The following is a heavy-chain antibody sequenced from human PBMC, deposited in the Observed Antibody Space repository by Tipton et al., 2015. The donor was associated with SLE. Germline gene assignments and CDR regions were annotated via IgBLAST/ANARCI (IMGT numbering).Heavy chain of an antibody. D-gene: IGHD6-13*01. V-gene: IGHV4-59*08. CDR1: GGSISSHY. Sequence: LRLSCTVSGGSISSHYWSWIRQPPGKGLEWIGSIYHSGSTYYNPSLKSRVTISVDTSKNQFSLKLSSVTAADTAVYYCARRRIAAAGLWAFDIWGQGTMVTVSS. CDR2: IYHSGST. J-gene: IGHJ3*02. CDR3: ARRRIAAAGLWAFDI.